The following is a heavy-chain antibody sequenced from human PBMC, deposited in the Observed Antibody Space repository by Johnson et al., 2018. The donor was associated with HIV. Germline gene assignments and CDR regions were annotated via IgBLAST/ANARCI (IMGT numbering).Heavy chain of an antibody. CDR2: ISNDGSNK. D-gene: IGHD3-10*01. V-gene: IGHV3-30*18. J-gene: IGHJ3*02. CDR1: GFTFSRYG. Sequence: QMQLVESGGGVVQPGRSLRLSCAASGFTFSRYGIHWVRQAPGKGLEWVAVISNDGSNKYYADSVKGRFTISRDNSKNTLYLQMNSLRAEDTAVYYCAKEQWFGELFSAFDIWGQGTMVTVSS. CDR3: AKEQWFGELFSAFDI.